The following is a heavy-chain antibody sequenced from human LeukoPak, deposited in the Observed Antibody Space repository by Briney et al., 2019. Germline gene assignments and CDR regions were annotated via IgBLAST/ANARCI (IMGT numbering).Heavy chain of an antibody. CDR2: INHSGST. CDR3: ARVIPGRSIDY. Sequence: SETLSLTCAVYGGSFSGYYWSWIRQPPGKGLEWIGEINHSGSTNYNPSLKSRVTISVDTSKNQFSLKLSPVTAADTAVYYCARVIPGRSIDYWGQGTLVTVSS. J-gene: IGHJ4*02. D-gene: IGHD3-16*02. CDR1: GGSFSGYY. V-gene: IGHV4-34*01.